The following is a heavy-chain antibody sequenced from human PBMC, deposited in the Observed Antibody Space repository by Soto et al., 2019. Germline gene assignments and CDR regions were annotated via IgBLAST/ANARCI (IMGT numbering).Heavy chain of an antibody. D-gene: IGHD2-8*01. CDR2: IIPILGIA. CDR1: GGTFSSYT. Sequence: GASVKVSCKASGGTFSSYTISWVRQAPGQGLEWMGRIIPILGIANYAQKFQGRVTITADNSKNMLYLQINSLRAEDTAVYYCAKTRGAMIYAISVYGMDVWGQGTTVTVSS. CDR3: AKTRGAMIYAISVYGMDV. V-gene: IGHV1-69*02. J-gene: IGHJ6*02.